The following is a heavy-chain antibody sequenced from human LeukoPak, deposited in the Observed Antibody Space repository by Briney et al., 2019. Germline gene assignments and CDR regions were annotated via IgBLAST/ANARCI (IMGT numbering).Heavy chain of an antibody. CDR1: GFTFSNYE. V-gene: IGHV3-48*03. CDR3: ARGECSGATCFSSYYYYYMDV. CDR2: ISTGGIPV. Sequence: GGSLRLSCAASGFTFSNYELNWVRRAPGKGLEWVSYISTGGIPVYYADSVKGRFTVSRDNAKNSLHLQMNSLRVEDTAVYYCARGECSGATCFSSYYYYYMDVWGKGTTVTVSS. D-gene: IGHD1-14*01. J-gene: IGHJ6*03.